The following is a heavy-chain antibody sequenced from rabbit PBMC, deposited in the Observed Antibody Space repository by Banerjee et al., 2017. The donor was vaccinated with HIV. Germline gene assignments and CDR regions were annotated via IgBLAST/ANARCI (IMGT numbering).Heavy chain of an antibody. CDR1: GFSFSSSYW. D-gene: IGHD4-2*01. CDR2: IYGDSSGST. V-gene: IGHV1S40*01. J-gene: IGHJ4*01. CDR3: ARQGGVAGAGYLNL. Sequence: QSLEESGGDLVKPGASLTLTCTASGFSFSSSYWICWVRQAPGKGLEWIACIYGDSSGSTYYASWAKGRFTISKTSSTTVTLQMTSLTAADTATYFCARQGGVAGAGYLNLWGPGTLVTVS.